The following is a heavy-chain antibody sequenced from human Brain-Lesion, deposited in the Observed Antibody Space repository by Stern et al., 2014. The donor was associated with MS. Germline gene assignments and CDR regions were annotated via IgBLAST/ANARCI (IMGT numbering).Heavy chain of an antibody. CDR1: GFTFGSCA. V-gene: IGHV3-30*18. Sequence: QVQLVESGGGVVQPGRPLRLSFVASGFTFGSCAMHWVRQAPGKGLEWVAGVSYDGSNKYYADSVKGRFTISRDNSQNTLYMQMSSLRPEDTAVYYCAKDRQYLTYFFDHWGQGSLVTVSS. CDR3: AKDRQYLTYFFDH. CDR2: VSYDGSNK. J-gene: IGHJ5*02. D-gene: IGHD2/OR15-2a*01.